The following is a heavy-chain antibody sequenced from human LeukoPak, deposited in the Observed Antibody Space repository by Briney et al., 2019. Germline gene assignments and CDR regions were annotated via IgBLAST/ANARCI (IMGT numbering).Heavy chain of an antibody. CDR3: ARYMILGFFFDN. CDR2: IYVGGST. Sequence: GGSLRLSCAASGFTVSSNYMSWVRQAPGKGLEWVSVIYVGGSTYYADSVKGRFTISRDNSKNTLYLQMNSLRAEDTAVYYCARYMILGFFFDNWGQGTLVTVPS. V-gene: IGHV3-53*01. CDR1: GFTVSSNY. J-gene: IGHJ4*02. D-gene: IGHD3/OR15-3a*01.